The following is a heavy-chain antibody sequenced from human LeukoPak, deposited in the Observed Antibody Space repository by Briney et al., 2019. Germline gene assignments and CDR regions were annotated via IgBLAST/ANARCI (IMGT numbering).Heavy chain of an antibody. CDR1: GGSFSGYY. D-gene: IGHD1-26*01. CDR3: AGSGSYLGY. CDR2: INHSGST. Sequence: SETLSLTCAVYGGSFSGYYWSWTRQPPGKGLEWIGEINHSGSTNYNPSLKSRVTISVDTSKNQFSLKLSSVTAADTAVYYCAGSGSYLGYWGQGTLVTVSS. V-gene: IGHV4-34*01. J-gene: IGHJ4*02.